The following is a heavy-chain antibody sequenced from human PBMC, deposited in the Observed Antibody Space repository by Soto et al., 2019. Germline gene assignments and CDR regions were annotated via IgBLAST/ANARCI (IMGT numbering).Heavy chain of an antibody. CDR2: IIPISGTA. Sequence: QVQLVQSGAEVKKPGSSVKVSCKASGGTFSSYAISWVRQAPAQGLEWMGGIIPISGTANYAQKFQGRVTITADDSSSTAYMELSSLRSEDTAVYYCAREGSYDFWRGLRYYYYGMDVWGQGTTVTVSS. J-gene: IGHJ6*02. CDR3: AREGSYDFWRGLRYYYYGMDV. CDR1: GGTFSSYA. V-gene: IGHV1-69*01. D-gene: IGHD3-3*01.